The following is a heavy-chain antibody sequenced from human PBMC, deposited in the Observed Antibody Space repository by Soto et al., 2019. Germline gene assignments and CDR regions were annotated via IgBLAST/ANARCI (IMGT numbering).Heavy chain of an antibody. Sequence: GGSLRLSCAASGFTFSSYSMNWVRQAPGKGLEWVSYISSSSSTIYYADSVKGRFTISRDNAKNSLYLQMNSLRAEDTAVYYCARDRKGYNGGTYYYYYYMDVWGKGTTVTVSS. CDR2: ISSSSSTI. V-gene: IGHV3-48*01. CDR1: GFTFSSYS. CDR3: ARDRKGYNGGTYYYYYYMDV. J-gene: IGHJ6*03. D-gene: IGHD1-20*01.